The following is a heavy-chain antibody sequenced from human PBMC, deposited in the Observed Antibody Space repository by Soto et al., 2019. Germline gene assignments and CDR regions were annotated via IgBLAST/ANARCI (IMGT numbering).Heavy chain of an antibody. D-gene: IGHD1-26*01. CDR2: IKSKSHGGTA. J-gene: IGHJ4*02. V-gene: IGHV3-15*05. CDR1: GFTFSDGW. CDR3: TTDRGIVGMVIFGS. Sequence: EVQLVESGGDLVKPGGSLRLSCSASGFTFSDGWMSWVRQAPGKGVEWVGRIKSKSHGGTADYAAFVKGRYTISRDDSKIPLYLQMSSLQIEDPAVYYCTTDRGIVGMVIFGSWGQGTLVTVSS.